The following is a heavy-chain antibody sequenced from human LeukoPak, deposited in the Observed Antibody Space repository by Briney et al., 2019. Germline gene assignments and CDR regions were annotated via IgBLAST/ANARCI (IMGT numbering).Heavy chain of an antibody. V-gene: IGHV2-26*02. Sequence: SGPTLVKPTQTLTLTCTFSGFSLSTSGVGVGWIRQPPGKALEWLAHMFSNDEELYNTSLKSRLTISKDTSKSQVVLTMTNVDPGDTATYFCARIRDDVLTGLSRHFDYWGQGILVTVSS. D-gene: IGHD3-9*01. CDR3: ARIRDDVLTGLSRHFDY. CDR2: MFSNDEE. CDR1: GFSLSTSGVG. J-gene: IGHJ4*02.